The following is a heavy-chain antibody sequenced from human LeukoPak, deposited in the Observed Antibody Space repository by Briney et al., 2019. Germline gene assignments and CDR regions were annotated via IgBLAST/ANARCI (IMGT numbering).Heavy chain of an antibody. CDR3: ARDGSFALEYSYGLHYYYGIDV. D-gene: IGHD5-18*01. V-gene: IGHV3-33*01. CDR2: IWYDGSNK. CDR1: GFTFSSYG. Sequence: GGSLRLSCAASGFTFSSYGMQWVRQAPGKGLEWVAVIWYDGSNKYYADSVKGRFTISRDNSKNTLYLQMNSLRAEDTAVYYCARDGSFALEYSYGLHYYYGIDVWGQGTTVTVSS. J-gene: IGHJ6*02.